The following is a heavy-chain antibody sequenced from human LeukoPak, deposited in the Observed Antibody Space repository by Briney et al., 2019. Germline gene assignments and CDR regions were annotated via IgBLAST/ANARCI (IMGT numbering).Heavy chain of an antibody. Sequence: PGGSLRLSCAASGFTVSSNHMTWVRQAPGKGLEWVSVIYSGGSTYYADSVKGRFTISRDNSKNTLYLQMNSLRAEDTAVYYCSYFDCFIPRWGQGTLVTVSS. CDR2: IYSGGST. J-gene: IGHJ4*02. CDR3: SYFDCFIPR. CDR1: GFTVSSNH. D-gene: IGHD3-9*01. V-gene: IGHV3-66*01.